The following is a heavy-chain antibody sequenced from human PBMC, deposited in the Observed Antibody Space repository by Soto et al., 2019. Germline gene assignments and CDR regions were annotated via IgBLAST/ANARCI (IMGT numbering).Heavy chain of an antibody. J-gene: IGHJ5*02. D-gene: IGHD2-2*02. CDR3: AGEYCVSSSCYRGNWFDP. CDR1: GYTFTSYG. CDR2: ISACNGNT. V-gene: IGHV1-18*04. Sequence: QVQLVQSGAEVKKPGASVKVSCKASGYTFTSYGISWVRQAPGQGLEWMGWISACNGNTKYAQKLQGRVTMTTDTVTCTAYMKLRSLRSDDTAVYFCAGEYCVSSSCYRGNWFDPWGQGTLVAVSS.